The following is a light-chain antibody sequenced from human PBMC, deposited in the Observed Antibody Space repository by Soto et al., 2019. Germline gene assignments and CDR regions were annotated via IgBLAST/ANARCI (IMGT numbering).Light chain of an antibody. J-gene: IGKJ5*01. V-gene: IGKV1-39*01. CDR1: QSISFY. CDR3: QQSYSTPIT. CDR2: AAS. Sequence: DIQMTQSPSTLPASVGDRVTITCRASQSISFYLNWYQQKPGNAPKVLIYAASNLQTGVPSRFSGSGSGTDFTLTINSLQTEDFATYSCQQSYSTPITFGQGTRLEIK.